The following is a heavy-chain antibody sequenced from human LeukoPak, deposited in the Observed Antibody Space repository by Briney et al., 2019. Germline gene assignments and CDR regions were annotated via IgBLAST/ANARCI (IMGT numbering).Heavy chain of an antibody. J-gene: IGHJ6*02. CDR1: GGSISSSSYY. D-gene: IGHD3-22*01. CDR3: ARAQLGYYYDSSGYSPPYPQYYYYGMDV. CDR2: IYYSGST. V-gene: IGHV4-39*01. Sequence: SETLSLTCTVSGGSISSSSYYWGWIRQPPGKGLEWIGSIYYSGSTYYNPSLKSRVTISVDTSKNQFSLKLSSVTAADTAVYYCARAQLGYYYDSSGYSPPYPQYYYYGMDVWGQGTTVTVSS.